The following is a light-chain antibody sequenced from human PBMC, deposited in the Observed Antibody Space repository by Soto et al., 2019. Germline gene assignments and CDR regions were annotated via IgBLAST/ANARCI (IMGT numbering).Light chain of an antibody. CDR3: QHYTSYPYA. Sequence: EIQMTQSPSTLSASVGDRVTITCRASQSISSWLAWYQQKPGRAPNLLIYDASSLEAGVPPRFSGRGSGTQFTLTINSLQPDDFATYYCQHYTSYPYAFGQGTKLEIK. J-gene: IGKJ2*01. CDR2: DAS. CDR1: QSISSW. V-gene: IGKV1-5*01.